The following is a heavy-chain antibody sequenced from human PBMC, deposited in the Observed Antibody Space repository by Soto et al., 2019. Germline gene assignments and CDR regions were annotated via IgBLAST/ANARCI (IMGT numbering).Heavy chain of an antibody. J-gene: IGHJ3*02. D-gene: IGHD3-22*01. CDR3: ASLYSSGSHSLEGAFDI. V-gene: IGHV3-30-3*01. Sequence: GGCRRLSCAXSGFSSMHYAMHWVPQARSKGLEWVAVISYDGSNKYYADSVKGRFTIYRDNSKNTLYLQMNSLRAEDTAVYYCASLYSSGSHSLEGAFDIWGQGTMVTGS. CDR1: GFSSMHYA. CDR2: ISYDGSNK.